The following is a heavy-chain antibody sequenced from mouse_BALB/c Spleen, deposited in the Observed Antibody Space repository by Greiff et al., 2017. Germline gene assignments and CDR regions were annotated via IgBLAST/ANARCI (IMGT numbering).Heavy chain of an antibody. CDR3: TRSYYRSYFDY. CDR2: IYPGNSDT. CDR1: GYSFTSYW. Sequence: EVQLQQSGTVLARPGASVKMSCKASGYSFTSYWMHWVKQRPGQGLEWIGAIYPGNSDTSYNQKFKGKAKLTAVTSASTAYMELSSLTNEDSAVYYCTRSYYRSYFDYWGQGTTLTVSS. D-gene: IGHD2-14*01. J-gene: IGHJ2*01. V-gene: IGHV1-5*01.